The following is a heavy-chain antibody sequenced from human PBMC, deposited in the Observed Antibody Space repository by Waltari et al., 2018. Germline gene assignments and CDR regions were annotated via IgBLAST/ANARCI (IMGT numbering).Heavy chain of an antibody. CDR2: INPKNGDT. CDR3: ARDPGPIVGAPDY. Sequence: VQLVQSGTEVKKPGASVKVSCQASGYSFPDYHLHWVRQTPGQGLEWLGWINPKNGDTGYAQNVLGRVTMTRDTSINTVYMDLSGLRSDDTAVFYCARDPGPIVGAPDYWGQGTLVTVSS. CDR1: GYSFPDYH. V-gene: IGHV1-2*02. J-gene: IGHJ4*02. D-gene: IGHD1-26*01.